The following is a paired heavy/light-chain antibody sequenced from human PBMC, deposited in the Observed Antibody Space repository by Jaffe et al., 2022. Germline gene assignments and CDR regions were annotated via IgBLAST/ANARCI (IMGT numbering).Light chain of an antibody. Sequence: QSVLTQPPSVSAAPGQKVTISCSGSTSNIGNNYVSWYQHLPGTAPKLLIYDNNKRPSGIPDRFSGSKSGTSATLGITGLQTGDEGNYYCGTWDSSLSAGRVFGGGTELTVL. V-gene: IGLV1-51*01. CDR3: GTWDSSLSAGRV. J-gene: IGLJ3*02. CDR2: DNN. CDR1: TSNIGNNY.
Heavy chain of an antibody. CDR1: GDSISSGSYF. CDR3: ARDTVTQYYDGSGYSYYFDY. J-gene: IGHJ4*02. D-gene: IGHD3-22*01. Sequence: QVQLQESGPGLVKPSQTLSLTCTVSGDSISSGSYFWSWIRQPAGKGLEWIGRIYTSGSTNYNPSLKSRVTISLDTSKNQFSLRLSSVTAADTAVYYCARDTVTQYYDGSGYSYYFDYWGQGTVVTVSS. V-gene: IGHV4-61*02. CDR2: IYTSGST.